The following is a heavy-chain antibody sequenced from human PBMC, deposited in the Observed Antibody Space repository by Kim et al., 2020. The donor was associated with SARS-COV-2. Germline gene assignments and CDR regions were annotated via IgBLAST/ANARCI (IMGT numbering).Heavy chain of an antibody. CDR1: GYTFTNYD. V-gene: IGHV1-8*01. CDR3: AREDKDALDF. Sequence: ASVKVSCKASGYTFTNYDIHWVRQAAGQGLEWVGWVSPNSGNIGYAQEFQGRVTMTRNTSLSTAFLEVNSLRSDDTAIFYCAREDKDALDFWGQGTLVTV. J-gene: IGHJ3*01. CDR2: VSPNSGNI.